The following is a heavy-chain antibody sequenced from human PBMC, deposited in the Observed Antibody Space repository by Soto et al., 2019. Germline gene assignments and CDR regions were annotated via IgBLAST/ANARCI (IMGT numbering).Heavy chain of an antibody. J-gene: IGHJ6*02. Sequence: EVQLVESGGGLVQPGGSLRLSCAASGFTFSRYCMSWVRQAPGKGLEWVASITEDGSEKYYVYSVKGRFTISRDNAKNSLFRKISRLGVEETGVYCGMGTSWRPPGGWGQGARVTGSS. CDR1: GFTFSRYC. D-gene: IGHD1-1*01. CDR2: ITEDGSEK. V-gene: IGHV3-7*01. CDR3: MGTSWRPPGG.